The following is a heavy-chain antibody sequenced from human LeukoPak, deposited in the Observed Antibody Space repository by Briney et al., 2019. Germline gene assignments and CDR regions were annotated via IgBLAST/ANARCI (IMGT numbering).Heavy chain of an antibody. D-gene: IGHD5-24*01. V-gene: IGHV4-39*01. CDR1: GGSVSRSPYY. Sequence: SETLSLTCTVSGGSVSRSPYYWGWIRQPPGKGLEWIGNIYYSGSTYYNPSLKSRVTISVDTSKNQFSLKLSSVTAADTAVYYCARHQGGVTWLQGTHYFDYWGQGTLVTVSS. CDR2: IYYSGST. J-gene: IGHJ4*02. CDR3: ARHQGGVTWLQGTHYFDY.